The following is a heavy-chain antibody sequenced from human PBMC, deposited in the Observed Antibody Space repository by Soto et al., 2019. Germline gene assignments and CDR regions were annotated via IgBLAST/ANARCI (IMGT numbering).Heavy chain of an antibody. D-gene: IGHD2-15*01. J-gene: IGHJ4*02. CDR2: VSIGGST. Sequence: DVQLLESGGGLVQPEGSLRLSCAASGFTFSSYAMGWVRQGPGKGLEWVAVVSIGGSTHYADYVRGRFTISRDNSKNTLYLQMNSLTAEDTAVYFCAKRRGAGGHFDYWGQGALVTVSS. V-gene: IGHV3-23*01. CDR3: AKRRGAGGHFDY. CDR1: GFTFSSYA.